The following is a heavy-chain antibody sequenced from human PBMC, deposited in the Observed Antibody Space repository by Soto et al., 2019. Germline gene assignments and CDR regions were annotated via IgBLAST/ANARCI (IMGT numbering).Heavy chain of an antibody. CDR3: ARGAGGYFYYMDV. Sequence: QVQLVESGGGVVQPGQSLRLSCAASGFTLSAYGMHWVRQAPGKGLEWVALIWSDGSNKFHADSVKGRFTISRDNSKNTLYLQLSSLRTEDTAVYYCARGAGGYFYYMDVWGKGTTVTVSS. CDR1: GFTLSAYG. V-gene: IGHV3-33*01. J-gene: IGHJ6*03. CDR2: IWSDGSNK.